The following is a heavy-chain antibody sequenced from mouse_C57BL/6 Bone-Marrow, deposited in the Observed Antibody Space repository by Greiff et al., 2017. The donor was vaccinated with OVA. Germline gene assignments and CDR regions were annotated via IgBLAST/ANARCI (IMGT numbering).Heavy chain of an antibody. CDR2: IDPEDGET. CDR1: GFNIKDYY. Sequence: EVQLQESGAELVKPGASVKLSCTASGFNIKDYYMHWVKQRPEQGLEWIGRIDPEDGETKYAPKFKGKATITADTASNTAYLQLSSLTSEDTAVYYCARTRLRRDYAMDYWGQGTSVTVSS. CDR3: ARTRLRRDYAMDY. J-gene: IGHJ4*01. D-gene: IGHD2-4*01. V-gene: IGHV14-2*01.